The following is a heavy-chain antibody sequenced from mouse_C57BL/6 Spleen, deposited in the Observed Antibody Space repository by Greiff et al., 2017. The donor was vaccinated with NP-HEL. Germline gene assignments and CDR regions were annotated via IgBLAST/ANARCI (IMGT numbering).Heavy chain of an antibody. CDR1: GYTFTSYW. Sequence: VQLQQPGAELVKPGASVKLSCKASGYTFTSYWMQWVKQRPGQGLEWIGEIDPSDSYTNYNQKFKGKATLTVDTSSSTAYMQLSSLTSEDSAVYYGARGGRSRLYYAMDDWGQGTSVTVSA. D-gene: IGHD1-1*01. CDR2: IDPSDSYT. V-gene: IGHV1-50*01. CDR3: ARGGRSRLYYAMDD. J-gene: IGHJ4*01.